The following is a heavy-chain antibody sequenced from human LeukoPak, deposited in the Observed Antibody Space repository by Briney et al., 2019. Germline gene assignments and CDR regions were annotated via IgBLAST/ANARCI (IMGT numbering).Heavy chain of an antibody. D-gene: IGHD6-19*01. CDR1: GYTLNELS. V-gene: IGHV1-24*01. J-gene: IGHJ4*02. CDR3: ATGARGWTVFHY. CDR2: FDPEDGET. Sequence: ASVKVSCKVSGYTLNELSMHWVRQAPGKGLEWMGGFDPEDGETTYAQKFQGRVTMTEDTSTDTAYMELSSLTSHDTAVYFCATGARGWTVFHYWGQGTPVTVSS.